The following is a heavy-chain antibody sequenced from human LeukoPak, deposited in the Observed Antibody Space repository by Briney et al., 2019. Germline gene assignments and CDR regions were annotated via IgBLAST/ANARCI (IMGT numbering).Heavy chain of an antibody. CDR2: INWNGGST. J-gene: IGHJ5*02. CDR3: ARDLGYCSSTSCLNWFDP. Sequence: GGSLRLSCGASGFAFSSYWMNWVRQAPGKGLEWVSGINWNGGSTGYADSVKGRFTISRDNAKNSLYLQMNSLRAEDTALYYCARDLGYCSSTSCLNWFDPWGQGTLVTVSS. V-gene: IGHV3-20*04. D-gene: IGHD2-2*01. CDR1: GFAFSSYW.